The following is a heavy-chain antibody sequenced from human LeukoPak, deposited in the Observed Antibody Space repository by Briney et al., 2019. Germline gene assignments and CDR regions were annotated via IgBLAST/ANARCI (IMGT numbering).Heavy chain of an antibody. CDR2: IIPIFGTA. CDR1: GGTFSSYA. Sequence: EASVKVSCKASGGTFSSYAISWVRQAPGQGLEWMGGIIPIFGTANYAQKFQGRVTTTTDESTSTAYMELSSLRSEDTAVYYCARDSDYYDSSGYYQRGEYFQHWGQGTLVTVSS. J-gene: IGHJ1*01. CDR3: ARDSDYYDSSGYYQRGEYFQH. D-gene: IGHD3-22*01. V-gene: IGHV1-69*05.